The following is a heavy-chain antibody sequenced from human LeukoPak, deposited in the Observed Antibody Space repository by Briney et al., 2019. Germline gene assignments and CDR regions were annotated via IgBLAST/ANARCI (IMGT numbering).Heavy chain of an antibody. J-gene: IGHJ4*02. CDR3: GRVFHYYHSSTYYTDIAGYFCDC. Sequence: GGSLSLSCAASGFTLSSYRMSGVPQAPGRGLEWVVNIKEDGREKYYVDSVKGLFTISRDNAKNSLYLQMNILRAEDTAVYYCGRVFHYYHSSTYYTDIAGYFCDCWGQGSLVTVSS. V-gene: IGHV3-7*01. D-gene: IGHD3-22*01. CDR2: IKEDGREK. CDR1: GFTLSSYR.